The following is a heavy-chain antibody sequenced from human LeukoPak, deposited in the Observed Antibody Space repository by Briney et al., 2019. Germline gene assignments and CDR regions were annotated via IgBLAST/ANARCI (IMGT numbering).Heavy chain of an antibody. Sequence: GESLKISCKASGYSFTSYWIGWVRQMPGRGLEWMGIIDPGDSDTRYSPSFQGQVTISVDRSPTTAYLQWSSLKASDTAMYCCARLNGSYDHAGYYYYYGMDVWGQGTTVTVSS. J-gene: IGHJ6*02. CDR3: ARLNGSYDHAGYYYYYGMDV. V-gene: IGHV5-51*01. CDR2: IDPGDSDT. CDR1: GYSFTSYW. D-gene: IGHD3-10*01.